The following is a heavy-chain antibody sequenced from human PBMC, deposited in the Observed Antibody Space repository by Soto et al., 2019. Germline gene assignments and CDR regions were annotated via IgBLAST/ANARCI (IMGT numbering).Heavy chain of an antibody. CDR1: GLTFSSYG. V-gene: IGHV3-30*18. J-gene: IGHJ6*02. CDR3: AKDLYDFWSGYEDPSTVIYYGMDV. CDR2: ISYDGSNK. Sequence: GGSLRLSCAASGLTFSSYGMHWVRQAPGKGLEWVAVISYDGSNKYYADSVKGRFTISRDNSKNTLYLQMNSLRAEDTAVYYCAKDLYDFWSGYEDPSTVIYYGMDVWGQGTTVTVSS. D-gene: IGHD3-3*01.